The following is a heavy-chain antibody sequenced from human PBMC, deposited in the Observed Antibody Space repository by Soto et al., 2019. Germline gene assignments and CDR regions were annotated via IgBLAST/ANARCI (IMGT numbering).Heavy chain of an antibody. V-gene: IGHV1-69*13. CDR3: ATLLYYDSSGSYWYLDI. CDR2: IIPIFGTA. J-gene: IGHJ2*01. Sequence: GASVKVSCKASGGTFSSYAISWVRQAPGQGLEWMGGIIPIFGTANYAQKFQGRVTITADESTSTAYMELSSLRSEDTAVYYCATLLYYDSSGSYWYLDIWGRGTLVTVSS. CDR1: GGTFSSYA. D-gene: IGHD3-22*01.